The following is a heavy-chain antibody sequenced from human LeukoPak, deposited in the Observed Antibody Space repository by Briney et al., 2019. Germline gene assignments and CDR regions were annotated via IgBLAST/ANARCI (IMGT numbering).Heavy chain of an antibody. Sequence: GGSLRLSCAASGLTFSSYWMSWVRQAPGKGLEWVANINQDGSQKRYVDSVQGRFTISRDNTKNSLFLQMNSLRAEDTAVYYCARLKDDVTKLDYWGQGTLVTVSS. CDR1: GLTFSSYW. CDR2: INQDGSQK. J-gene: IGHJ4*02. V-gene: IGHV3-7*01. D-gene: IGHD2-8*01. CDR3: ARLKDDVTKLDY.